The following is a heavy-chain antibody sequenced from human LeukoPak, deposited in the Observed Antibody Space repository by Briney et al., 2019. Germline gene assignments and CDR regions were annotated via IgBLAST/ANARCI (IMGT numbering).Heavy chain of an antibody. Sequence: SETLSLTCTVSGGSVSSGSYYWSWIRQPPGKGLEWIGYIYYSGSTNYNPSLKSRVTISVDTSKNQFSLKLSSVTAADTAVYYCATDHGFHYGAYYDYWGQGTLVTVSS. J-gene: IGHJ4*02. V-gene: IGHV4-61*01. D-gene: IGHD4-17*01. CDR1: GGSVSSGSYY. CDR2: IYYSGST. CDR3: ATDHGFHYGAYYDY.